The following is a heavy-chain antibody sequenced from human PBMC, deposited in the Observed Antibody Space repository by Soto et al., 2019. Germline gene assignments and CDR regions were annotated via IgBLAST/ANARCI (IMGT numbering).Heavy chain of an antibody. CDR2: INHSGST. J-gene: IGHJ4*02. V-gene: IGHV4-34*01. Sequence: QVQLQQWGAGLLKPSETLSLTSAAYGGLSSGYYWSWISHPPGRGREWIGEINHSGSTNYNPSLKSRVTISVDTSKNQFSLKLSSMTAADTAVYYCARCLLPSIAAAGTPTYYFDYWGQGTLVTVSS. CDR1: GGLSSGYY. CDR3: ARCLLPSIAAAGTPTYYFDY. D-gene: IGHD6-13*01.